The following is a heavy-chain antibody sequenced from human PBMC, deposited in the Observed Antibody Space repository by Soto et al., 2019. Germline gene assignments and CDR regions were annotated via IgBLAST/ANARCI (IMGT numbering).Heavy chain of an antibody. J-gene: IGHJ3*02. V-gene: IGHV3-30*18. CDR3: VKDLGALNYYDSSGYYLIDAFDI. CDR2: ISYDGSNK. D-gene: IGHD3-22*01. CDR1: GFTFSSYG. Sequence: GGSLRLSCAASGFTFSSYGMHWVRQAPGKGLEWVAVISYDGSNKYYADSVKGRFTISRDNSKNTLYLQMNSLRAEDTAVYYCVKDLGALNYYDSSGYYLIDAFDIWGQGTMVTVSS.